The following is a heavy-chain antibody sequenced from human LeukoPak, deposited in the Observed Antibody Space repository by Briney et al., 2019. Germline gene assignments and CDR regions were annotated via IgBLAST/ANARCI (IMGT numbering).Heavy chain of an antibody. Sequence: PGGSLRLSCEASGFTFSAYAMTWVRQAPGKGREWVSSIGSDNKPHYSESVKGRFAISRDNSKIRLFLQLNSLRAEDTALYYCAGDLHYYVAMDVWGQGTTVTVSS. CDR2: IGSDNKP. V-gene: IGHV3-23*05. CDR1: GFTFSAYA. J-gene: IGHJ6*02. D-gene: IGHD3-10*02. CDR3: AGDLHYYVAMDV.